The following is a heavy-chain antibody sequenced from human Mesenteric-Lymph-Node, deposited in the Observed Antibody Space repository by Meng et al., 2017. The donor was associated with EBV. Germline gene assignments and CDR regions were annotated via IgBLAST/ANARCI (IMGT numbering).Heavy chain of an antibody. CDR3: ARVDDSDSSYDN. CDR2: LYFSGST. CDR1: GGSISTGGYY. J-gene: IGHJ4*02. V-gene: IGHV4-30-4*01. Sequence: QVPVQESGPGMVNPSQTLSLICTVSGGSISTGGYYWSWIRQTPGKGLEWIGNLYFSGSTHYNPSLKSRVTISVDTSKNQFSLSLRSATAADTAVYFCARVDDSDSSYDNWGQGTLVTVSS. D-gene: IGHD3-22*01.